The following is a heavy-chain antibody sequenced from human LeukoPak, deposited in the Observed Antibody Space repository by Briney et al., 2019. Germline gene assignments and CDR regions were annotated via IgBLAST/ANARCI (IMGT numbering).Heavy chain of an antibody. Sequence: LSGGSLRLSCAASGFTFDDYAMHWVRNAQGQGLERVSGGSWNSGSIGYADSVKGRFTISRDNAKNSLYLQMNSLRAEDTALYYGAKDIAPPTVSVPQFDPWGQGTLVTVSS. CDR1: GFTFDDYA. D-gene: IGHD4-17*01. V-gene: IGHV3-9*01. CDR2: GSWNSGSI. CDR3: AKDIAPPTVSVPQFDP. J-gene: IGHJ5*02.